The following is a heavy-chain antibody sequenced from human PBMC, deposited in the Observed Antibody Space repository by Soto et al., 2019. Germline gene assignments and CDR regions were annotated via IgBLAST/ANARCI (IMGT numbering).Heavy chain of an antibody. CDR1: GGSISSGGYY. CDR3: ARRYDYITAAVFDY. V-gene: IGHV4-31*03. D-gene: IGHD3-16*01. J-gene: IGHJ4*02. CDR2: IYYSGST. Sequence: SETLSLTCTVSGGSISSGGYYWSWIRQHPGKGLEWIGYIYYSGSTYYNPSLKSRVTISVDTSKNQFSLKLSSVTAADTAVYYCARRYDYITAAVFDYWGQGTLVTVSS.